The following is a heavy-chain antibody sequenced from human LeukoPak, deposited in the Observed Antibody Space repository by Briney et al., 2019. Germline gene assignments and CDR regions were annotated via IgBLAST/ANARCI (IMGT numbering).Heavy chain of an antibody. D-gene: IGHD5-12*01. Sequence: SETLSLTCTVYGGSFSGYYWSWIRQPPGNGLEWIGEINHSGSTNYNPSLKSRVTISVDTSKNQFSLKLSSVTAADTAVYYCARGLWLSLGAFDIWGQGTMVTVPS. CDR1: GGSFSGYY. CDR2: INHSGST. J-gene: IGHJ3*02. V-gene: IGHV4-34*01. CDR3: ARGLWLSLGAFDI.